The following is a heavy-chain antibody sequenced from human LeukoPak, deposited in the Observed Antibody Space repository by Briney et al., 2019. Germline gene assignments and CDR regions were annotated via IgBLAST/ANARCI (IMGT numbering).Heavy chain of an antibody. J-gene: IGHJ4*02. CDR1: GYTFTSYG. V-gene: IGHV1-18*01. Sequence: ASVKVSCKASGYTFTSYGISWVRQAPGQGLEWMGWISAYNGNTNYAQKLQGRVTMTTDTSTSTAYMELRSLRSDDTAVYYCAREGLVLNDIVATSRKVKPFDYWGQGTLVTVSS. CDR3: AREGLVLNDIVATSRKVKPFDY. CDR2: ISAYNGNT. D-gene: IGHD5-12*01.